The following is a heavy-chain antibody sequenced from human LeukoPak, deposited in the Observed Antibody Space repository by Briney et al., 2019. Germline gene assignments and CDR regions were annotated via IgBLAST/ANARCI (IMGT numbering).Heavy chain of an antibody. CDR2: IGISSNKI. Sequence: GGSLRLSCAASGFTLRSYTMNWVRQAPGKGLEWVSSIGISSNKIYYADSVKGRFIISRDNAKNSVYLQMNSLGAEDSAVYYCVRDRDCSGGSCYMDYWGQGTLVTVSS. CDR1: GFTLRSYT. J-gene: IGHJ4*02. V-gene: IGHV3-21*01. CDR3: VRDRDCSGGSCYMDY. D-gene: IGHD2-15*01.